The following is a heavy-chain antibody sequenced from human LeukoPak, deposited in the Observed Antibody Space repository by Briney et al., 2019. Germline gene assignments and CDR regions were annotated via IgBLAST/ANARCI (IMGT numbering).Heavy chain of an antibody. D-gene: IGHD3-22*01. V-gene: IGHV3-23*01. CDR2: VTNDGSST. J-gene: IGHJ4*02. CDR3: AKGPSSGYSTSFFTY. CDR1: GFTFSNYN. Sequence: GGSLRLSCAASGFTFSNYNMNWVRQAPGKGLEWVSGVTNDGSSTYYADSVKGRFTISRDNSKNTLYLQMDSLRAEDTAEYYCAKGPSSGYSTSFFTYWGQGTLVTVSS.